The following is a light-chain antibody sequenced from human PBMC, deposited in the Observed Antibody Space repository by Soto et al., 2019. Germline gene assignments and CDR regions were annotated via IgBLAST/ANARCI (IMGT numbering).Light chain of an antibody. CDR1: QSVADN. V-gene: IGKV3-15*01. Sequence: EIVLTQSPGTLALSPGDRATLSCRASQSVADNLAWFQQKPGQGPRLLIYGASTRATGIPARFSGSGSETDFTLTISSLRSEDSAVYHCQQYNNWPITFGQGTRLEIK. J-gene: IGKJ5*01. CDR2: GAS. CDR3: QQYNNWPIT.